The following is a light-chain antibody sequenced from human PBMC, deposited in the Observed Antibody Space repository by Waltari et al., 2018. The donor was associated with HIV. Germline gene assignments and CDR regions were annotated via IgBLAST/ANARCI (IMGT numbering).Light chain of an antibody. CDR3: YSSTGNVRI. CDR1: VLAEKY. J-gene: IGLJ2*01. CDR2: KDS. V-gene: IGLV3-27*01. Sequence: SYELTQPSSVSVSPGQTARITCSGDVLAEKYGRWFQQKPGQVPILIMYKDSERPSGIPERFSGSSSGTTVTLTISGAQVEDEAYYYCYSSTGNVRIFGGGTKLTVL.